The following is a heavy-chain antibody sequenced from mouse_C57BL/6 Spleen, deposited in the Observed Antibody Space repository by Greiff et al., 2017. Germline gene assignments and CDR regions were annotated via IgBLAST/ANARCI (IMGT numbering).Heavy chain of an antibody. Sequence: VQLQQSGAELAKPGASVKISCKASGYAFSSYWMNWVKQRPGKGLEWIGQIYPGDGDTNYNGKFKGKATLTADKSSSTAYMQLSSLTSEDSAVYFCARSHDDGAWFAYWGQGTLVTVSA. V-gene: IGHV1-80*01. CDR1: GYAFSSYW. CDR3: ARSHDDGAWFAY. D-gene: IGHD1-1*01. J-gene: IGHJ3*01. CDR2: IYPGDGDT.